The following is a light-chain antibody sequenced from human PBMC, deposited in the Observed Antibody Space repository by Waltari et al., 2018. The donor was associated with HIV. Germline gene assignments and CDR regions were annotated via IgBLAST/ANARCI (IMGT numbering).Light chain of an antibody. CDR2: DVS. CDR3: SSYTSTTTLEV. V-gene: IGLV2-14*03. Sequence: QSALTQPASLSGSPGQSITISCTGTSSDVGGYSYVSWYQHHPGKAPNLMIFDVSNRPSGVSDRFSGSKSGNTASLTISGLQVEDEADYYCSSYTSTTTLEVFGGGTKLTVL. CDR1: SSDVGGYSY. J-gene: IGLJ2*01.